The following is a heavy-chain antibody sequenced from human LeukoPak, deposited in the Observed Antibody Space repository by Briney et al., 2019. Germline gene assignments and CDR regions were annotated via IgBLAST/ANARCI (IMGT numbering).Heavy chain of an antibody. J-gene: IGHJ4*02. CDR3: ASLRMLSRRGGPFDY. CDR2: INPDSGDT. Sequence: VASVKVSCKASGYTFTDYYMHWVRQAPAQGLEWMGRINPDSGDTNYAQHFQGRVTMTRDTSISTVCMELSSLSSDDTDVYYCASLRMLSRRGGPFDYWGQGTLVTVSS. CDR1: GYTFTDYY. V-gene: IGHV1-2*05. D-gene: IGHD2-8*01.